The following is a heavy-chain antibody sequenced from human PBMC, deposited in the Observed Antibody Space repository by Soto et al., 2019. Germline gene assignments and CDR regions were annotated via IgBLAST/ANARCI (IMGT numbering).Heavy chain of an antibody. CDR2: TYYRSKWYN. J-gene: IGHJ6*02. D-gene: IGHD6-13*01. CDR3: TRVRYSSKAYYYYGMDV. CDR1: GDTVSSNIAS. V-gene: IGHV6-1*01. Sequence: SQTLSLTCAISGDTVSSNIASWNWIRPSPSRGLEWLGRTYYRSKWYNDYAVSVKSRITINSDTSKNQFSLHLNSVSPEDTAVYYCTRVRYSSKAYYYYGMDVWGQGTTVTVSS.